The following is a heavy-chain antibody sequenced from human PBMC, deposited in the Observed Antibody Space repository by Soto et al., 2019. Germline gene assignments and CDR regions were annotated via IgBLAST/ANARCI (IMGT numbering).Heavy chain of an antibody. Sequence: EVQLLESGGDLAQPGGSLRISCAASGLIFNNYAMSWVRQAPGKGLEWISAISSIGDNTYYADSVKGRFTISRDNSKNTLDLERTSRRAEDTAVYLCAREAGAPAERFDYWCQGTLVTVSS. CDR2: ISSIGDNT. CDR1: GLIFNNYA. V-gene: IGHV3-23*01. J-gene: IGHJ4*02. D-gene: IGHD6-25*01. CDR3: AREAGAPAERFDY.